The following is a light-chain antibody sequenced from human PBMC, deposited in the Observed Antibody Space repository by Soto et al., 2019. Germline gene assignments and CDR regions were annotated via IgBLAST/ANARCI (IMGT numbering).Light chain of an antibody. CDR2: AAS. V-gene: IGKV1-27*01. CDR1: QDISTY. Sequence: DIRMTQSPSSLSSSVGDRVTIACRASQDISTYLAWYQQKPGKVPKLLIYAASTLLSGVPSRFSGSGSGTDFTLTISSLQHEDVATYYCKKYNTAPLTFGQGTKVEIK. J-gene: IGKJ1*01. CDR3: KKYNTAPLT.